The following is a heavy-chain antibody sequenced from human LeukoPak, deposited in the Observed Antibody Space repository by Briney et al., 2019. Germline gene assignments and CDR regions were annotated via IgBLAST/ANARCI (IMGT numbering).Heavy chain of an antibody. Sequence: GESLKISCKGSGYNSTISWIAWMPQIPGKGLGWMGTIYAGDSDTRYRPSFQGQVNMSADKSISTAYLPWSSLKASDPAMYYCSRQAYYGSSRYYLFDSWGQGALVTASS. CDR2: IYAGDSDT. V-gene: IGHV5-51*01. D-gene: IGHD3-22*01. CDR3: SRQAYYGSSRYYLFDS. CDR1: GYNSTISW. J-gene: IGHJ4*02.